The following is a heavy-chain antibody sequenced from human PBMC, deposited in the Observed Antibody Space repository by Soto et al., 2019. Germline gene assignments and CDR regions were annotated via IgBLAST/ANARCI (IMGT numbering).Heavy chain of an antibody. CDR3: ARVYPFRVRGVIYYYYGMDV. D-gene: IGHD3-10*01. CDR2: INAGNGNT. V-gene: IGHV1-3*01. J-gene: IGHJ6*02. Sequence: ASVKVSCKASGYTFTSYVMHWLRHAPGQRLEWMGWINAGNGNTKYSQKFQGRVTITRDTSASTAYMELSSLRSEDTAVYYCARVYPFRVRGVIYYYYGMDVWGQGTTVTVSS. CDR1: GYTFTSYV.